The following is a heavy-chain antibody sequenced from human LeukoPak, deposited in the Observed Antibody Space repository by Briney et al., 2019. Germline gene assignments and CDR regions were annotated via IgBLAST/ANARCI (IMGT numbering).Heavy chain of an antibody. CDR1: GFLLSNYW. Sequence: GGSLRLSCEASGFLLSNYWMSWVRQAPGKGLEWVANIGQDGSETHYLDSVKGRFTISRDNAKNPVYLQINGLRAEDTAVYCWARVWISSYTLIDYWGQGTLVTVSS. CDR3: ARVWISSYTLIDY. J-gene: IGHJ4*02. V-gene: IGHV3-7*01. D-gene: IGHD6-6*01. CDR2: IGQDGSET.